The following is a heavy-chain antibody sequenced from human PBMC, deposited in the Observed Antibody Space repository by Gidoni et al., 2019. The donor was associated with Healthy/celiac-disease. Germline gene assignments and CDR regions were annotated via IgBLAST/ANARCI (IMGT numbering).Heavy chain of an antibody. CDR2: INHSGST. D-gene: IGHD4-17*01. CDR1: GGSFSGYY. Sequence: QVQLQQWGAGLLKPSETLSLTCAVYGGSFSGYYWSWIRQPPGKGLEWIGEINHSGSTNYNPSLKSRVTISVDTSKNQFSLKLSSVTAADTAVYYCARGGYGDYEAAFDIWGQGTMVTVSS. CDR3: ARGGYGDYEAAFDI. J-gene: IGHJ3*02. V-gene: IGHV4-34*01.